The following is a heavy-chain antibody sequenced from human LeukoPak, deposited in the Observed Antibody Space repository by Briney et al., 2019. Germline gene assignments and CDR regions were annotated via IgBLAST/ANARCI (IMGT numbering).Heavy chain of an antibody. CDR2: ISGGGGST. D-gene: IGHD2-21*02. CDR3: ARGGSRVVTYGNFDY. V-gene: IGHV3-23*01. CDR1: GFTFSSYA. J-gene: IGHJ4*02. Sequence: GGSLRLSCAASGFTFSSYAMTWVRQAPGKGLEWVSAISGGGGSTYYADSVKGQFTISRDNSKNTLYLQMNSLRSDDTAVYYCARGGSRVVTYGNFDYWGQGTLVTVSS.